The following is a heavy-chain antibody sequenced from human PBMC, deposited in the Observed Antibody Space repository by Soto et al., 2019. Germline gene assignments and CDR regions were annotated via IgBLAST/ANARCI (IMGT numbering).Heavy chain of an antibody. J-gene: IGHJ6*02. Sequence: ASVKVSCKASGYTFTSYGISWVRQAPGQGLEWMGWISAYNGNTSYAQKLQGRVTMTTDTSTSTAYMELRSLRSDDTAVYYCARVAASVVVVTANYYYGMDVWGQGTTVTVSS. CDR1: GYTFTSYG. CDR2: ISAYNGNT. CDR3: ARVAASVVVVTANYYYGMDV. D-gene: IGHD2-21*02. V-gene: IGHV1-18*04.